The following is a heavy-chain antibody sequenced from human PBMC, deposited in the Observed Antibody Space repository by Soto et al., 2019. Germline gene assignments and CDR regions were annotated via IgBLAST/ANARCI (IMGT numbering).Heavy chain of an antibody. J-gene: IGHJ4*02. CDR3: ARMFHCSGGTCPFDY. CDR2: IDWDDDK. CDR1: GFSLSTSGMR. V-gene: IGHV2-70*04. D-gene: IGHD2-15*01. Sequence: SGPTLVNPTQTLTLTCTFSGFSLSTSGMRVSWIRQPPGKALEWLARIDWDDDKFYNTSLKTRLTISKDSSKNQVVLTMTNMDPVDTATYYCARMFHCSGGTCPFDYWRQRALVTVPS.